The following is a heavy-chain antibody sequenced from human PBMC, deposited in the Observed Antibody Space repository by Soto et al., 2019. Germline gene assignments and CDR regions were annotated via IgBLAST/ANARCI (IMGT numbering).Heavy chain of an antibody. V-gene: IGHV3-66*01. Sequence: EVQVVESGGGLVQPGGSLRLSCAASGFTVSNNYMTWVRQAPGKGLEWVSLIYSRGGTDYADSVKGRFTISRDNSKNMVYLQMTSLRVEYTAVYYCARGGSGSQTVGYWGQGARVTVSS. CDR2: IYSRGGT. J-gene: IGHJ4*02. CDR1: GFTVSNNY. CDR3: ARGGSGSQTVGY. D-gene: IGHD1-26*01.